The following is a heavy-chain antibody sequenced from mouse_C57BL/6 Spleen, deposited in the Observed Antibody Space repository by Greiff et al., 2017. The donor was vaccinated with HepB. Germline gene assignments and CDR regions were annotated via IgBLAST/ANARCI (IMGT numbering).Heavy chain of an antibody. D-gene: IGHD1-1*01. CDR3: ARPGVRYYYYAMDY. CDR1: GFTFSDYG. V-gene: IGHV5-17*01. Sequence: EVHLVESGGGLVKPGGSLKLSCAASGFTFSDYGMHWVRQAPEKGLEWVAYISSGSSTIYYADTVKGRFTISRDNAKNTLFLQMTSLRSEDTAMYYCARPGVRYYYYAMDYWGQGTSVTVSS. J-gene: IGHJ4*01. CDR2: ISSGSSTI.